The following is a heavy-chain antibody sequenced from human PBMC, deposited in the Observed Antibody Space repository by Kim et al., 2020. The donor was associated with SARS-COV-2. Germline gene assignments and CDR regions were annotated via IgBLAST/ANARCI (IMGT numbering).Heavy chain of an antibody. CDR2: SYI. J-gene: IGHJ4*02. Sequence: SYIYYADSVKGRFTISRDNAKNSLYLQMNSLRAEDTAVYYCARGAYDDYWGQGTLVTVSS. V-gene: IGHV3-21*01. CDR3: ARGAYDDY. D-gene: IGHD3-3*01.